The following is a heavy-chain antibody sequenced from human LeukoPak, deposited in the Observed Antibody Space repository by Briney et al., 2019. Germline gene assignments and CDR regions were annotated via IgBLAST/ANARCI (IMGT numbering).Heavy chain of an antibody. V-gene: IGHV4-59*01. J-gene: IGHJ4*02. CDR2: IYYSGST. D-gene: IGHD5-12*01. CDR3: ASYSGYDKTFDY. Sequence: PSETLSLTCTVSGGSISSYYWSWIRQPPGKGLEWIGYIYYSGSTNYNPSLKSRVTISVDTSKIQFSLKLSSVTAADTAVYYCASYSGYDKTFDYWGQGTLVTVSS. CDR1: GGSISSYY.